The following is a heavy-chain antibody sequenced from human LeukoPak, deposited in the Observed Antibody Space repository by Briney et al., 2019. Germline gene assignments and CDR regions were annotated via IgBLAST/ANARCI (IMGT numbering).Heavy chain of an antibody. Sequence: GGSRRLSCAASGFTFSSYWMSWVRQAPGKGLEWVANIKQDGSEKYYVDSAKGRFTISRDNAKNSLYLQMNSLRAEDTAVYYCADGDYRPDYWGQGTLVTVSS. CDR3: ADGDYRPDY. CDR1: GFTFSSYW. D-gene: IGHD4-17*01. CDR2: IKQDGSEK. V-gene: IGHV3-7*01. J-gene: IGHJ4*02.